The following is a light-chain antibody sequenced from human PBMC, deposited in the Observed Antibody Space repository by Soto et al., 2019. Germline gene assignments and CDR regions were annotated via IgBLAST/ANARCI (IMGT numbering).Light chain of an antibody. CDR2: GNI. V-gene: IGLV1-40*01. CDR3: QSYESTMSASYV. Sequence: QSVLTQPRSVSGSPGQSVTISCTGSSSNIGAGYDVHWYQQRPGTAPKLLIFGNINRPSGVPDRFSGSKSGTSASLAITGLQAEDEGDYYCQSYESTMSASYVFGTGT. CDR1: SSNIGAGYD. J-gene: IGLJ1*01.